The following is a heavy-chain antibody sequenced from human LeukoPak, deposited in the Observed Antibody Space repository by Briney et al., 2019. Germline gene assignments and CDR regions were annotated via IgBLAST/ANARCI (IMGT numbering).Heavy chain of an antibody. V-gene: IGHV3-23*01. CDR1: GFTFSSYA. D-gene: IGHD3-10*01. J-gene: IGHJ6*03. CDR2: LNGSGGNT. Sequence: GGSLRLSCAASGFTFSSYAMRWVRQAPGKGLEWVSGLNGSGGNTYYADSVKGRFTSSRDNSKNTLSVQMNSLRAEDAAVYYCVKFRGIQHYNYHMDVWGKGTTVTVSS. CDR3: VKFRGIQHYNYHMDV.